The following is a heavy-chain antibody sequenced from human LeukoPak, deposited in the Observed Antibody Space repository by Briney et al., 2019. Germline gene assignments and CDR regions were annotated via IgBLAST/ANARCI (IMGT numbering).Heavy chain of an antibody. CDR1: GYSIRSGFY. CDR2: IYHSGIT. CDR3: ARAVGSFDWLPLFDF. Sequence: PSETPSLTCTVSGYSIRSGFYWGWIRQPPGKGLEWIGNIYHSGITYYTPSLKSRVTISVDTSKNQFYLKLSSVTAADTAVYYCARAVGSFDWLPLFDFWGQGALVTVSS. J-gene: IGHJ4*02. D-gene: IGHD3-9*01. V-gene: IGHV4-38-2*02.